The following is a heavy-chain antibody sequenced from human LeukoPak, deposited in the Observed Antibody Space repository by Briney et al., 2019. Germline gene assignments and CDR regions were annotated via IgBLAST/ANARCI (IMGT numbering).Heavy chain of an antibody. CDR2: ISSSSSYT. CDR3: ARGSGSHFDS. CDR1: GFTFSDSA. Sequence: GGSLRLSCAASGFTFSDSAMTWIRQAPGKGLEWVSYISSSSSYTNYGDSVKGRFTSSRDNAKNSLYLRMNSLRAEDTAVYYCARGSGSHFDSWGQGTLVTVSS. V-gene: IGHV3-11*03. D-gene: IGHD3-22*01. J-gene: IGHJ4*02.